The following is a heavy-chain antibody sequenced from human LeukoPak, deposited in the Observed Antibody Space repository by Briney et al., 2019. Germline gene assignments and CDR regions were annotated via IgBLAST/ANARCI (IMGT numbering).Heavy chain of an antibody. CDR2: ISGSGGST. V-gene: IGHV3-23*01. CDR3: ARGLEVPAARGFWDWYFDL. Sequence: PGGSLRLSCAASGFTVSSNHMSWVRQAPGKGLEWVSAISGSGGSTYYADSVKGRFTISRDNSKNTLYLQMNSLRAEDTAVYYCARGLEVPAARGFWDWYFDLWGRGTLVTVSS. CDR1: GFTVSSNH. J-gene: IGHJ2*01. D-gene: IGHD2-2*01.